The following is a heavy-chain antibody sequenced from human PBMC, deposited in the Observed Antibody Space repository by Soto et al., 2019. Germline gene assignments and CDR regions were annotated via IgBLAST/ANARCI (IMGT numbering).Heavy chain of an antibody. V-gene: IGHV1-69*13. D-gene: IGHD1-1*01. J-gene: IGHJ6*03. CDR1: GGTFRSYA. CDR3: AKFRTTGTTNYMYG. CDR2: IIPIFGTA. Sequence: SVKVSCKASGGTFRSYAISWVRQAPGQGLEWMGGIIPIFGTANYAQKFQGRVTITADESTSTAYMELSSLRSDDTAVYYCAKFRTTGTTNYMYGWGKGTTVTVSS.